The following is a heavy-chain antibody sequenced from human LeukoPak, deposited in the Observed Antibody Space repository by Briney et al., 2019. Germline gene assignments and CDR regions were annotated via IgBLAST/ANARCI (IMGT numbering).Heavy chain of an antibody. CDR2: IRYDGSNK. CDR1: GFTFSTYA. D-gene: IGHD4-17*01. CDR3: AKCGTLAVTTKWGYCCYYYMDV. V-gene: IGHV3-30*02. J-gene: IGHJ6*03. Sequence: GGSLRLSCAASGFTFSTYAMSWVRQAPGKGLEWVAFIRYDGSNKYYADSVKGRFTISRDNSKNTLYLQMNSLRAEDTAVYYCAKCGTLAVTTKWGYCCYYYMDVWGKGTTVTISS.